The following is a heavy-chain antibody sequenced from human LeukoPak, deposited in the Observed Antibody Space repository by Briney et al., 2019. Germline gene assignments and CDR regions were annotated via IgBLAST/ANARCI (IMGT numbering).Heavy chain of an antibody. CDR2: LYIGGDT. CDR3: ARGEHTLDV. CDR1: GGSISRYC. J-gene: IGHJ6*02. D-gene: IGHD1/OR15-1a*01. Sequence: SETLSLTCTVSGGSISRYCWNWIRQPAGKGLEWIGRLYIGGDTNYNPSLESQFTMSVDTSKNQISLKVNSMTAADTAVYYCARGEHTLDVWGQGTTVTVSS. V-gene: IGHV4-4*07.